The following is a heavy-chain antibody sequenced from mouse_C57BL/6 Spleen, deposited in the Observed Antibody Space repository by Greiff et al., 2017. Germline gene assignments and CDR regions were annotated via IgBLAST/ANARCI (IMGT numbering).Heavy chain of an antibody. CDR3: ARYYYGSSYVGLDY. J-gene: IGHJ2*01. CDR1: GFTFSSYA. Sequence: VQLKESGGGLVKPGGSLKLSCAASGFTFSSYAMSWVRQTPEKRLEWVATISDGGSYTYYPDNVKGRFTISRDNAKNNLYLQMSHLKSEDTAMYYCARYYYGSSYVGLDYWGQGTTLTVSS. D-gene: IGHD1-1*01. CDR2: ISDGGSYT. V-gene: IGHV5-4*01.